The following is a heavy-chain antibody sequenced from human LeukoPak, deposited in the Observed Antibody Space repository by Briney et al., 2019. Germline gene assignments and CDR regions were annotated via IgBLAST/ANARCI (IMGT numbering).Heavy chain of an antibody. CDR2: MYDSGST. CDR3: ASSGSYFQADY. Sequence: SETLSVTCTVSGYSISSGYYWGWMRTPPGKGLEWIGGMYDSGSTYYTPSLKSRVTISVDPSKNQFSLKLSSVTAADTAVYYCASSGSYFQADYWGQGTLVTVSS. V-gene: IGHV4-38-2*02. J-gene: IGHJ4*02. D-gene: IGHD3-10*01. CDR1: GYSISSGYY.